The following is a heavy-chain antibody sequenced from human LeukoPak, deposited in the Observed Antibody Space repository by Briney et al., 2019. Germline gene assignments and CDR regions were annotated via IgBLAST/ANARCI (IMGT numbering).Heavy chain of an antibody. J-gene: IGHJ4*02. CDR2: IHYRGST. V-gene: IGHV4-31*03. Sequence: SETLSLTCTVSGGSINTGDYYSSWIRQHPGKGLEWIGYIHYRGSTYYNPSLRSRVTISGDTSKNQFSLKLISVTAADTAVYYCARGSRAEYTYGLYHYWGQGTLVTVSS. CDR1: GGSINTGDYY. CDR3: ARGSRAEYTYGLYHY. D-gene: IGHD5-18*01.